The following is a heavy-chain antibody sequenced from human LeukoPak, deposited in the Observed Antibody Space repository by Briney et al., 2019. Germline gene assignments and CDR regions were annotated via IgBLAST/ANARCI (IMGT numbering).Heavy chain of an antibody. V-gene: IGHV3-64*01. CDR1: GFTFSSYA. J-gene: IGHJ4*02. D-gene: IGHD3-22*01. CDR3: AKDHDSSGYPNYFDY. CDR2: ISSNGGST. Sequence: PGGSLRLSCAASGFTFSSYAMHWVRQAPGRGLEYVSAISSNGGSTYYANSVKGRFTISRDNSKNTLYLQMGSLRAEDMAVYYCAKDHDSSGYPNYFDYWGQGTLVTVSS.